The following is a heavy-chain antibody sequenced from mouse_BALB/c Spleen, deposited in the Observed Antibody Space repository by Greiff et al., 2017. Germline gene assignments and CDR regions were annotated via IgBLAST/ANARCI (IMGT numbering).Heavy chain of an antibody. CDR3: ARGEDYYGNYEDFAY. J-gene: IGHJ3*01. Sequence: VQLQQSGPELVKPGASVKMSCKASGYTFTSYVMHWVKQKPGQGLEWIGYINPYNDGTKYNEKFKGKATLTSDKSSSTAYMELSSLTSEDSAVYYCARGEDYYGNYEDFAYWGQGTLVTVSA. V-gene: IGHV1-14*01. CDR2: INPYNDGT. D-gene: IGHD2-1*01. CDR1: GYTFTSYV.